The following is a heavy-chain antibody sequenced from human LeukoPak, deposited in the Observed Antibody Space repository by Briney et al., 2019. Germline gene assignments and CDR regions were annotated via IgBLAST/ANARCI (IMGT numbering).Heavy chain of an antibody. CDR2: ISGSSSST. Sequence: GGSLRLSCAASGFTFSDHYMSWIRQAPGKGLEWVSYISGSSSSTNYADSVKGRFTISRGNAKNSLYLQMNSLRAEDTAVYYCARGSRIAVDWGQGTLVTVSS. CDR1: GFTFSDHY. V-gene: IGHV3-11*06. CDR3: ARGSRIAVD. D-gene: IGHD6-19*01. J-gene: IGHJ4*02.